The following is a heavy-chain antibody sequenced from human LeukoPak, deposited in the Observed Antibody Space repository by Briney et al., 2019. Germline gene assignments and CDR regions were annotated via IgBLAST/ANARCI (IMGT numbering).Heavy chain of an antibody. CDR2: IYYSGST. J-gene: IGHJ4*02. CDR3: ARVSGYDWESFYDY. D-gene: IGHD5-12*01. Sequence: SETLSLTCTVSGGSISSYYWSWIRQPPGKGLEWIEYIYYSGSTNYNPSLKSRVTISVDTSKNQFSLKLNSVTAADTAVYYCARVSGYDWESFYDYWGQGTLVTVSS. V-gene: IGHV4-59*01. CDR1: GGSISSYY.